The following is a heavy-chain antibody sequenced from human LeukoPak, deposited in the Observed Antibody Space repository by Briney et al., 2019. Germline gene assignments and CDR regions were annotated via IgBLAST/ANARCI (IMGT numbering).Heavy chain of an antibody. V-gene: IGHV4-59*01. CDR1: GDSIISYY. CDR3: ARAEGLAFDY. CDR2: IYYSGST. J-gene: IGHJ4*02. Sequence: SETLSLTCPVSGDSIISYYWSWIRQPPGKGLEWIGYIYYSGSTNYNPSLKSRVTISVDTSKNQFSLRLSSVTAADTAVYYCARAEGLAFDYWGQGTLVTVSS.